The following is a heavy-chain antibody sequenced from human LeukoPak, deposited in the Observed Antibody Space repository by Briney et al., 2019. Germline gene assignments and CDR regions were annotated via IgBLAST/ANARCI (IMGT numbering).Heavy chain of an antibody. V-gene: IGHV3-7*01. CDR3: ARGNPLGSY. D-gene: IGHD1-1*01. J-gene: IGHJ4*02. Sequence: GGSLRLSCAASGFTFSSYWMIWVRQAPGKGLEWVANMRGDGGEKYHVDSVKGRFTISRDNAKNSLYLQMDSLRAEDTAVYYCARGNPLGSYWGQGTLVTVSS. CDR2: MRGDGGEK. CDR1: GFTFSSYW.